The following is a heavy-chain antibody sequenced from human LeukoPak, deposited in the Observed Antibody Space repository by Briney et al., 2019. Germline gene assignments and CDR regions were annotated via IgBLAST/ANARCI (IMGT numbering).Heavy chain of an antibody. CDR2: IFPSGGEI. J-gene: IGHJ4*02. CDR1: GFTFSTFA. CDR3: ATYRQVLLPFES. V-gene: IGHV3-23*01. Sequence: GGSLRLSCAASGFTFSTFAMIWVRQPPGKGLEWVSSIFPSGGEIHYADSVRGRFTISRDNSKSTLSLQMNSLRAEDTAIYYCATYRQVLLPFESWGQGTLITVSS. D-gene: IGHD2-8*02.